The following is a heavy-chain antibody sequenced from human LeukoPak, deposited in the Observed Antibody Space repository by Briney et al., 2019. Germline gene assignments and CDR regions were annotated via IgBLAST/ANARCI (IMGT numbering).Heavy chain of an antibody. CDR2: INPNSGGT. Sequence: GPVKVSCKASGYTFTGYYMHWVRQAPGQGLEWMGWINPNSGGTNYAQKFQGRVTMTRDTSISTAYMELSRLRSNDTAVYYCARGASIAAPPADWGQGTLVTVSS. J-gene: IGHJ4*02. D-gene: IGHD6-13*01. CDR3: ARGASIAAPPAD. V-gene: IGHV1-2*02. CDR1: GYTFTGYY.